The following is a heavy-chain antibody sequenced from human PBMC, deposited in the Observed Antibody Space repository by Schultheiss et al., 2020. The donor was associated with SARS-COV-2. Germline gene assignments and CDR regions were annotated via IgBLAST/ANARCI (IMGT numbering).Heavy chain of an antibody. CDR3: ARDVEVVVIAIPDAFDI. Sequence: GESLKISCAASGFTFSSYAMSWVRQAPGKGLEWVSYISSSSSYTNYADSVKGRFTISRDNAKNSLYLQMNSLRAEDTAVYYCARDVEVVVIAIPDAFDIWGQGTMVTVSS. CDR1: GFTFSSYA. V-gene: IGHV3-21*05. J-gene: IGHJ3*02. D-gene: IGHD2-21*01. CDR2: ISSSSSYT.